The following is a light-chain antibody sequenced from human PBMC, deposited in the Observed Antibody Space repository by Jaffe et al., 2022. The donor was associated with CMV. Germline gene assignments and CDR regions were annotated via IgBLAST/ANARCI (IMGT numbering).Light chain of an antibody. CDR1: QSASSK. V-gene: IGKV3-15*01. CDR3: QHYNDWPPMYT. J-gene: IGKJ2*01. Sequence: ETVLTQSPATLSVSPGESATLSCRASQSASSKLAWYQQKPGQAPRLLIFDAFTRATGVPARFSGSGSGTEFTLTISGLQSEDFAVYYCQHYNDWPPMYTFGQGTKLEIK. CDR2: DAF.